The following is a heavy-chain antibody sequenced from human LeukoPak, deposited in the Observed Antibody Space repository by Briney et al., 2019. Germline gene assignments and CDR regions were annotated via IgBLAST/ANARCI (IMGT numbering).Heavy chain of an antibody. Sequence: GASVKVSCKASGYTFTSYYMHWVRQAPGQGLEWMGIINPSGGSTNYAQKFQGRVTITADKSTSTAYMELSSLRSEDTAVYYCARGITGTDFDYWGQGTLVTVSS. CDR2: INPSGGST. CDR1: GYTFTSYY. CDR3: ARGITGTDFDY. J-gene: IGHJ4*02. D-gene: IGHD1/OR15-1a*01. V-gene: IGHV1-46*01.